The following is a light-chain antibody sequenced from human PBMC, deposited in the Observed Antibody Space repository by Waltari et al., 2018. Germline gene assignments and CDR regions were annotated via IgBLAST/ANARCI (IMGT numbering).Light chain of an antibody. J-gene: IGKJ1*01. V-gene: IGKV1-5*01. Sequence: DIQMTQSPSSLSAPIGDPVTIRCRASQKVVDWMAWYQQRPGRAPRLLISSVSTLENGVPSRFRGSGSGTHFTLTISNLQPEDFAIYYCQLSKAFGQGTKVEMK. CDR3: QLSKA. CDR2: SVS. CDR1: QKVVDW.